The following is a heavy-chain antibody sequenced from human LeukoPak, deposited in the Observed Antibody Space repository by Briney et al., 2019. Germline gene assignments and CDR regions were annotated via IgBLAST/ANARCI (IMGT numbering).Heavy chain of an antibody. V-gene: IGHV1-18*01. CDR2: ISAYNGNT. CDR3: ARGTYYDILTGYRTEYYFDY. D-gene: IGHD3-9*01. Sequence: ASVKVSCKASGYTFTSYGISWVRQAPGQGLEWMGWISAYNGNTNYAQKLQGRVTMTTDTSTSTAYMELRSLRSDDTAVYHCARGTYYDILTGYRTEYYFDYWGQGTLVTVSS. CDR1: GYTFTSYG. J-gene: IGHJ4*02.